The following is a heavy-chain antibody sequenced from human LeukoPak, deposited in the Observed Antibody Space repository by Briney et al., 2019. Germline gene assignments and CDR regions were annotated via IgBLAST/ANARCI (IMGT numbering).Heavy chain of an antibody. CDR1: GGSISSYY. CDR2: IYYSGST. Sequence: SETLSLTCTVSGGSISSYYWSWIRQSPGKGLEWIGYIYYSGSTNYNPSLKSRVTISVDTSKNQFSLKLSSVTAADTAVYYCARGTYDILTGYSRFDYWGQGTLVTVSS. V-gene: IGHV4-59*01. CDR3: ARGTYDILTGYSRFDY. J-gene: IGHJ4*02. D-gene: IGHD3-9*01.